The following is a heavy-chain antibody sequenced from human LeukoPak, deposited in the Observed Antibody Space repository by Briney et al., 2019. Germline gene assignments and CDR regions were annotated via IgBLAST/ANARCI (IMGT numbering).Heavy chain of an antibody. CDR1: GGSISSSSYY. CDR2: IYYSGST. V-gene: IGHV4-39*07. D-gene: IGHD2-15*01. CDR3: GVVVAATPGNNWFDP. Sequence: SEPLSLPCTVSGGSISSSSYYWGWIRQPPGKRLEWIGSIYYSGSTYYNPSLKSRVTISVDTSKNQFSLKLSSVTAADTAVYYCGVVVAATPGNNWFDPWGQGTLVTVSS. J-gene: IGHJ5*02.